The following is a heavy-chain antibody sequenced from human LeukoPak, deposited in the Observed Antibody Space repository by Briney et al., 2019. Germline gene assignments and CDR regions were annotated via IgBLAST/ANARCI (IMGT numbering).Heavy chain of an antibody. D-gene: IGHD3-16*02. V-gene: IGHV1-2*02. CDR2: INPNSGGT. CDR1: GYTFTGYY. CDR3: ARGRIVWGSYRPIDY. J-gene: IGHJ4*02. Sequence: ASVKVSCKASGYTFTGYYMHWVRQAPGQGLEWMGWINPNSGGTNYAQKFQGRVTMTRDTSISTAYMELSRLRSDDTAVYYCARGRIVWGSYRPIDYWGQGTLVTVSS.